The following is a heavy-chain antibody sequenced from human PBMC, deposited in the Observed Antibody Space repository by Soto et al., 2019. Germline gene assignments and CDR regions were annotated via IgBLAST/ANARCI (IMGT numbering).Heavy chain of an antibody. CDR1: GYSFTSYW. J-gene: IGHJ4*02. V-gene: IGHV5-51*01. CDR2: IYPGDSST. Sequence: PGESLKISCRGSGYSFTSYWIGWVRQMPGKGLEWMGFIYPGDSSTRYSPSFQGQVTISADKSISSAYLQWSSLKASDTAMYYCARQGYCSNTACYTVDYWGQGTLVTVSS. D-gene: IGHD2-2*02. CDR3: ARQGYCSNTACYTVDY.